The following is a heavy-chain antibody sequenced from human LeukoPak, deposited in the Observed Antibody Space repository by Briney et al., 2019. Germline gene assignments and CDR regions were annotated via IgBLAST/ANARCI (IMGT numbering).Heavy chain of an antibody. Sequence: SETLSLTCAVYGGSFSGYYWSWIRQPPGKGLEWIGEINHSGSTNYNPSLKSRVTISVDTSKNQFSLKLSSVTAEDTAVYYRARGLRYFDWLLSHYYYYYMDVWGKGTTATVSS. V-gene: IGHV4-34*01. CDR3: ARGLRYFDWLLSHYYYYYMDV. CDR1: GGSFSGYY. D-gene: IGHD3-9*01. J-gene: IGHJ6*03. CDR2: INHSGST.